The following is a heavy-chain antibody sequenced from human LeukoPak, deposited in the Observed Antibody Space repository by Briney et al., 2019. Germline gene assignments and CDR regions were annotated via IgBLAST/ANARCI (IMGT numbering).Heavy chain of an antibody. J-gene: IGHJ4*02. CDR1: GFTFSSYT. D-gene: IGHD5-24*01. V-gene: IGHV3-30*04. CDR3: ARDLEMATLDY. Sequence: GGSLRLSCAASGFTFSSYTMHWVRQAPGKGLEWVAVISYDGSNKYYADSVKGRFTISRDNSKNTLYLQMNSLRAEDKAVYYCARDLEMATLDYWGQGTLVTVSS. CDR2: ISYDGSNK.